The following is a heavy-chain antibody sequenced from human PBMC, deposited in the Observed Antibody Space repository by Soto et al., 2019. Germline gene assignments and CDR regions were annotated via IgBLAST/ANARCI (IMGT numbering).Heavy chain of an antibody. D-gene: IGHD3-10*01. CDR3: AHKSLVPFGMDV. CDR1: GFSLTTSGVG. Sequence: QITLKESGPPLVKPTQTLTLTCTFSGFSLTTSGVGVGWIRQPPGKALEWLALIYWDDDKRYSPSLKNRLTXXKXXSRNPVLLTLIDLDPVDTATYYCAHKSLVPFGMDVWGQGTTVTVAS. J-gene: IGHJ6*02. V-gene: IGHV2-5*02. CDR2: IYWDDDK.